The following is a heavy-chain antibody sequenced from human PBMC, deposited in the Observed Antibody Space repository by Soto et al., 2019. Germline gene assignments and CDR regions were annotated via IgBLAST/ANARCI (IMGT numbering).Heavy chain of an antibody. CDR3: ARENYSGSDSYYYGMDV. J-gene: IGHJ6*02. CDR2: ISYDGSNK. CDR1: GFTFSSYA. V-gene: IGHV3-30-3*01. D-gene: IGHD5-12*01. Sequence: GGSLRLSCAASGFTFSSYAMHWVRQAPGKGLEWVADISYDGSNKYYADSVKGRFSISRDNSKNTLYQQMNSLRAEDTAVYYGARENYSGSDSYYYGMDVWGQGTTVTVYS.